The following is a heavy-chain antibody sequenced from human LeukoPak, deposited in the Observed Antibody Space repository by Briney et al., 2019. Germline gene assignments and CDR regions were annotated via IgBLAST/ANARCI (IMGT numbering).Heavy chain of an antibody. CDR1: GFTLSSYA. CDR2: ISYDGSDK. V-gene: IGHV3-30-3*01. Sequence: LGGSLKLSCAASGFTLSSYAMHWVRQAPGKGLEGVAVISYDGSDKYYADSVKGRFTISRDNSKNTLYLQMNSLRAEDTAVYYCARDPDRRIAAAGYFDYWGQGTLVTVSS. CDR3: ARDPDRRIAAAGYFDY. J-gene: IGHJ4*02. D-gene: IGHD6-13*01.